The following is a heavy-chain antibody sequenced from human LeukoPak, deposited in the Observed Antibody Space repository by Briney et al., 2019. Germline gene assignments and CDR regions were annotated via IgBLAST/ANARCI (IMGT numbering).Heavy chain of an antibody. J-gene: IGHJ4*02. CDR2: INPNSGGT. Sequence: ASVKVSCKASGYTFTGYYMHWVRQAPGQGLEWMGWINPNSGGTNYAQKFQGRVTMTRDTSISTAYMELSRLRSDDTAVYYCARDLTWSDTGAYSDRFDYWGQGTLVTVSS. CDR3: ARDLTWSDTGAYSDRFDY. CDR1: GYTFTGYY. D-gene: IGHD2-8*02. V-gene: IGHV1-2*02.